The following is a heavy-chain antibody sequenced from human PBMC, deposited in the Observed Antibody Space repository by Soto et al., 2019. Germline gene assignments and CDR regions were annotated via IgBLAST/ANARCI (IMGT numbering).Heavy chain of an antibody. CDR1: GFTFSRYW. V-gene: IGHV3-7*01. D-gene: IGHD2-15*01. Sequence: GGSLRLSCAASGFTFSRYWMSWVRQAPGKGLEWVANIKQDGSEKYYVDSVKGRFIISRDNARNSLYLQMNSLRAEDTAVYYCARAPWMVTATPDAFDIWGHGTMVTVSS. CDR2: IKQDGSEK. J-gene: IGHJ3*02. CDR3: ARAPWMVTATPDAFDI.